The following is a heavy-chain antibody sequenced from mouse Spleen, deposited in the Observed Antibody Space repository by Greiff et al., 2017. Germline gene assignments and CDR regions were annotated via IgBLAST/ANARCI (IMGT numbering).Heavy chain of an antibody. CDR1: GYTFTDYV. V-gene: IGHV1-77*01. CDR2: IYPGSGST. D-gene: IGHD1-1*02. J-gene: IGHJ3*01. CDR3: ARVPRGKLWRGFAY. Sequence: VQVVESGPELVKPGASVKMSCKASGYTFTDYVISWVKQRTGQGLEWIGEIYPGSGSTYYNEKFKGKATLTADKSSNTAYMQLSSLTSEDSAVYFCARVPRGKLWRGFAYWGQGTLVTVSA.